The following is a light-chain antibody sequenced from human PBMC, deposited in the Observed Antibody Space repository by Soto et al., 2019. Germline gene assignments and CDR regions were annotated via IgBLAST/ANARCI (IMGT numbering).Light chain of an antibody. CDR3: QQYNNWPLT. CDR1: QSVYSN. CDR2: GAS. J-gene: IGKJ4*01. V-gene: IGKV3-15*01. Sequence: EIIMTQSAATLSVSPGERATLSCRASQSVYSNLAWYQQKPGQAPRLLIYGASTRATGIPARFSGSGSGTEFTLTISSLQSEDFAVYYCQQYNNWPLTFGGGTRWIS.